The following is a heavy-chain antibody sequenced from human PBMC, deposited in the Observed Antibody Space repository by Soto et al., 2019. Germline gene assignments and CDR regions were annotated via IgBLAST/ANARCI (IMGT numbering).Heavy chain of an antibody. V-gene: IGHV1-2*02. CDR1: GYTFTGYY. D-gene: IGHD3-22*01. J-gene: IGHJ1*01. CDR3: ARVKSSGYYAYFQH. CDR2: INPNSGVT. Sequence: SVMVSCKSSGYTFTGYYMHWVRQAPGQGLEWMGWINPNSGVTNYAQKFQGRVTMTRDTSISTAYMELSRLRSDDTAVYYCARVKSSGYYAYFQHWGQGTLVT.